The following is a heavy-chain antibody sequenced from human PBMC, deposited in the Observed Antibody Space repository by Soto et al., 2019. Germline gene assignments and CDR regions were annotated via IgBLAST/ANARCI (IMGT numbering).Heavy chain of an antibody. V-gene: IGHV4-34*01. CDR2: INHSGST. CDR3: ARWGATGLAM. J-gene: IGHJ3*02. Sequence: QVQLQQWGAGLLKPSETLSLTCAVYVGPFSGYYWSWIRQPPGKGLEWLGEINHSGSTNYSPSLKSRFTISVDTSKHQCPLKLSSVPAADTAVYSCARWGATGLAMWGQGTMVTVSS. CDR1: VGPFSGYY. D-gene: IGHD3-16*01.